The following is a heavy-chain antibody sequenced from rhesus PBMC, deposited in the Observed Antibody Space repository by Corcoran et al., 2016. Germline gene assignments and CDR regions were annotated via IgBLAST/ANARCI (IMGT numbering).Heavy chain of an antibody. Sequence: QVQLQESGPGLVKPSETLSLTCAVSGGSISGYWWSWIRQPPGKGLEWTGRLDSSGRTHYTPALNSRVTISRYTSKNQFSLKLSSVTAADTAVYYCARALGYSGYSFSYYFDYWGQGVLVTVSS. V-gene: IGHV4-165*01. J-gene: IGHJ4*01. D-gene: IGHD5-30*01. CDR3: ARALGYSGYSFSYYFDY. CDR2: LDSSGRT. CDR1: GGSISGYW.